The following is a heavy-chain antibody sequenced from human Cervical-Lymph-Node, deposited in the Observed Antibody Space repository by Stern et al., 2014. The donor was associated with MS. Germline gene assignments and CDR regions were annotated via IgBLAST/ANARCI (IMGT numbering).Heavy chain of an antibody. CDR2: ISHSGYTT. J-gene: IGHJ4*02. D-gene: IGHD6-25*01. CDR3: ARVPLRSGTMG. V-gene: IGHV3-48*01. CDR1: GFIFRDYS. Sequence: EVQLLESGGGLVQPGGSLRLSCAASGFIFRDYSMNWVRQAPGKGLEWVSYISHSGYTTYYADSVKGRFTISRDNAKNSLYLQMNSLRAEDTAVYYCARVPLRSGTMGWGQGTLVTVSS.